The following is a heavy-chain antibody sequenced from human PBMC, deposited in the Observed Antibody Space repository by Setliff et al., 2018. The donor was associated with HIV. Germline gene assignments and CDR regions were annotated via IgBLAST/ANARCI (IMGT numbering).Heavy chain of an antibody. D-gene: IGHD2-21*01. J-gene: IGHJ5*02. V-gene: IGHV4-39*01. CDR2: IYYTGRS. CDR1: GGSISSSDYY. Sequence: PSETLSLTCTVSGGSISSSDYYWGWIRQPPGKGLEWIGSIYYTGRSFHNPSLKSRITISVDTSKNQFSLKLSSVTAADTAVYYCGRTLTYSVLAYNWFDPWGRGTLVTVSS. CDR3: GRTLTYSVLAYNWFDP.